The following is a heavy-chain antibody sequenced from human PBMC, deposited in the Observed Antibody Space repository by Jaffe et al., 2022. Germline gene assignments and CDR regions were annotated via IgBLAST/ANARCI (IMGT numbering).Heavy chain of an antibody. J-gene: IGHJ3*02. CDR2: ISSSGSTI. CDR1: GFTFSSYE. V-gene: IGHV3-48*03. Sequence: EVQLVESGGGLVQPGGSLRLSCAASGFTFSSYEMNWVRQAPGKGLEWVSYISSSGSTIYYADSVKGRFTISRDNAKNSLYLQMNSLRAEDTAVYYCARDLYYDSSGYYPGAFDIWGQGTMVTVSS. CDR3: ARDLYYDSSGYYPGAFDI. D-gene: IGHD3-22*01.